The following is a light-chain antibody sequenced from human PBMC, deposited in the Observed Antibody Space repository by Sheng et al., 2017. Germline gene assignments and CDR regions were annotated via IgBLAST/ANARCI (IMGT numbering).Light chain of an antibody. CDR1: NIESKS. CDR2: DDY. Sequence: SYVLTQPPSVSVAPGKTATITCGGNNIESKSVHWYQQKPGQAPVLVVYDDYDRPSGIPERFSGSNSENTATLTISRVEAGDEADYFCQVWDSSSDHPGVFGGGTKLTVL. V-gene: IGLV3-21*03. CDR3: QVWDSSSDHPGV. J-gene: IGLJ3*02.